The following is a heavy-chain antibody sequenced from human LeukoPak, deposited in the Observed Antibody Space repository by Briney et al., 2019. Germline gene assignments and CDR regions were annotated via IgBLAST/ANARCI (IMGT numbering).Heavy chain of an antibody. D-gene: IGHD6-19*01. CDR3: AKDRIAVAGNEWDY. V-gene: IGHV3-23*01. J-gene: IGHJ4*02. Sequence: PGGSLRLSCAASGFTFSSYWMSWVRQAPGKGLEWVSAISGSGGSTYYADSVKGRFTISRDNSKNTLYLQMNSLRAEDTAVYYCAKDRIAVAGNEWDYWGQGTLVTVSS. CDR2: ISGSGGST. CDR1: GFTFSSYW.